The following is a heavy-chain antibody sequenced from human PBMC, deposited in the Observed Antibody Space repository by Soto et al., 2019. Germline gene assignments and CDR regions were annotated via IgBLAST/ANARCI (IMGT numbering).Heavy chain of an antibody. CDR3: ARARYNWKYRDYYYGMDV. V-gene: IGHV4-59*01. CDR2: IYYSGST. Sequence: PSETLSLTCTVFGDSISSYYWSWIRQPPGKGLEWIGYIYYSGSTNYHPSLKRRVIISVDTSKNQFSLKMSSVTAADTAVYYCARARYNWKYRDYYYGMDVWGQGNTVTVS. D-gene: IGHD1-7*01. J-gene: IGHJ6*02. CDR1: GDSISSYY.